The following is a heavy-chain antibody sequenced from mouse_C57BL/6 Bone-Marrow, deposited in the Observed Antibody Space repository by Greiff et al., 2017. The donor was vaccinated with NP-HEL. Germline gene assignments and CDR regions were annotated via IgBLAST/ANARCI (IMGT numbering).Heavy chain of an antibody. CDR3: ARASYYYGSSYRAMDY. CDR2: IYPGDGDT. Sequence: QVQLQQSGAELVKPGASVKISCKASGYAFSSYWMNWVKQRPGKGLEWIGQIYPGDGDTNYNGKFKGKATLTADRSSSTAYMQLSSLTSEDSAVYFCARASYYYGSSYRAMDYWGQGTSVTVSS. D-gene: IGHD1-1*01. J-gene: IGHJ4*01. V-gene: IGHV1-80*01. CDR1: GYAFSSYW.